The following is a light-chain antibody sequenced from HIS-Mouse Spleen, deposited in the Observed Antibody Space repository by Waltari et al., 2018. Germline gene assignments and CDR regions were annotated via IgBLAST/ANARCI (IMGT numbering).Light chain of an antibody. V-gene: IGLV2-23*01. CDR1: SSDVGRYNL. CDR3: CSYAGSSSWV. J-gene: IGLJ3*02. CDR2: EGS. Sequence: QSALTQPASVSGSPGQSITISCTGTSSDVGRYNLVSWYQQHPGKAPKLMISEGSKRPSGVSNRFSGSKSGNTASLPISGLQAEDEADYYCCSYAGSSSWVFGGGTKLTVL.